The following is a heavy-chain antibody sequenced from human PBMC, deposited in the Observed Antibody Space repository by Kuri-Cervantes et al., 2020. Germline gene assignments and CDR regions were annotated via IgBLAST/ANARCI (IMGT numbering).Heavy chain of an antibody. Sequence: ASVKVSCKASGGTFSSYAISWVRQAPGQGLEWMGWISAYNGDTNYAQKLQGRVTMTTDTSTSTAYMELRSLRSDDTAVYYCARAPYSSGWLEYFQHWGQGTLVTVSS. CDR2: ISAYNGDT. CDR3: ARAPYSSGWLEYFQH. J-gene: IGHJ1*01. CDR1: GGTFSSYA. V-gene: IGHV1-18*01. D-gene: IGHD6-19*01.